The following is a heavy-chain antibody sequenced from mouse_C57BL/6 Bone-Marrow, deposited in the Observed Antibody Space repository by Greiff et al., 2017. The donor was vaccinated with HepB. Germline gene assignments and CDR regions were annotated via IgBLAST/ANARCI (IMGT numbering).Heavy chain of an antibody. D-gene: IGHD2-10*01. J-gene: IGHJ2*01. CDR1: GFTFSDYY. Sequence: EVKLMESGGGLVQPGGSLKLSCAASGFTFSDYYMYWVRQTPEKRLEWVAYISNGGGSTYYPDTVKGRFTISRDNAKNTLYLQMSRLKSEDTAMYYCASLLDYFDYWGQGTTLTVSS. V-gene: IGHV5-12*01. CDR2: ISNGGGST. CDR3: ASLLDYFDY.